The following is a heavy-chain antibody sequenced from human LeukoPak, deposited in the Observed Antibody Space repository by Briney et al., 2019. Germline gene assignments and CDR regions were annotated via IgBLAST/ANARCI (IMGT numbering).Heavy chain of an antibody. CDR2: IYYSGST. V-gene: IGHV4-39*01. Sequence: SETLSLTCAVSGGSISSSSYYWGWIRQPPGKGLEWIGSIYYSGSTYYNPSLKSRVTISVDTSKNQFSLKLSSVTAADTAVYYCARRDWYYFDYRGQGTLVTVSS. CDR1: GGSISSSSYY. CDR3: ARRDWYYFDY. D-gene: IGHD3/OR15-3a*01. J-gene: IGHJ4*02.